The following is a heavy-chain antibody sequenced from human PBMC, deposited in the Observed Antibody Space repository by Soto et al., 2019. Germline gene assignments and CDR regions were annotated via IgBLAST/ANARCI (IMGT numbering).Heavy chain of an antibody. CDR3: ARMYSSGSGWFHP. CDR1: GASLSGYD. V-gene: IGHV4-34*01. Sequence: SETLSHTCAVYGASLSGYDWSWVRQSPGKGLEWIGEINQSGSTNYDPSLKSRVTISMDKSKNQFSVRLTSVTAADTARYYCARMYSSGSGWFHPWGQGTLVTVSS. J-gene: IGHJ5*02. CDR2: INQSGST. D-gene: IGHD6-19*01.